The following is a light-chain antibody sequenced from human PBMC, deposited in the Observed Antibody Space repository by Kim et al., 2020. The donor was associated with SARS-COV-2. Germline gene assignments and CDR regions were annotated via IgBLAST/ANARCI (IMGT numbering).Light chain of an antibody. CDR2: DVS. CDR1: RNDVGGYNY. Sequence: PGQAETISCTGTRNDVGGYNYVSWYQQHPGKAPKLMIYDVSNRPGGVPDRFSGSKSGNTASLTISGLQPEDEADYYCCSYAGSYTVFGGGTQLTVL. V-gene: IGLV2-11*03. CDR3: CSYAGSYTV. J-gene: IGLJ2*01.